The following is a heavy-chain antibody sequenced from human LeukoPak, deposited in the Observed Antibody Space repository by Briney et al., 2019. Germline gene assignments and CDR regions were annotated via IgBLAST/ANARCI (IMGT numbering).Heavy chain of an antibody. CDR2: ISAYNGNT. J-gene: IGHJ4*02. D-gene: IGHD6-6*01. Sequence: ASVKVSYKASGYTFTIYGISWVRQAPGQGVEWMGWISAYNGNTNYAQKLQGRVTMTTDTSTSTAYMELRSLRSDDTAVYYCARYSSSPRGPEFDYWGQGTLVTVSS. CDR1: GYTFTIYG. V-gene: IGHV1-18*01. CDR3: ARYSSSPRGPEFDY.